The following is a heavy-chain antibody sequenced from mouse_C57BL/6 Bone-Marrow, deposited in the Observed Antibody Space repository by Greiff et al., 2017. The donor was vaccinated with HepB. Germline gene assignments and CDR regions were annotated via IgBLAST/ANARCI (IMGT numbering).Heavy chain of an antibody. J-gene: IGHJ4*01. CDR3: ARNVDGNHYYALDY. CDR2: ISNGGGST. V-gene: IGHV5-12*01. CDR1: GFTFSDYY. D-gene: IGHD1-1*01. Sequence: SLQLSFSSSGFTFSDYYMYWVRQTPEKRLEWVAYISNGGGSTYYPDTVKGRFTISRDNAKNTLYLQMSRLKSEDTAMYYCARNVDGNHYYALDYWGQGTSVTVSS.